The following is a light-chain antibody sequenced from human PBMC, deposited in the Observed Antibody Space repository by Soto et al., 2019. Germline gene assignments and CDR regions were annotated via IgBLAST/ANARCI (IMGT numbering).Light chain of an antibody. CDR3: QQYRSWPRT. CDR1: QSVGSN. CDR2: GAS. J-gene: IGKJ1*01. Sequence: EIVMTQSPATLSVSPGERATLSCRASQSVGSNLAWYQQKPGQAPRLLIYGASTRATDMPGRFSGRGAGAEFTLTISSLQSEDFAVYYCQQYRSWPRTFGQGTMVDI. V-gene: IGKV3-15*01.